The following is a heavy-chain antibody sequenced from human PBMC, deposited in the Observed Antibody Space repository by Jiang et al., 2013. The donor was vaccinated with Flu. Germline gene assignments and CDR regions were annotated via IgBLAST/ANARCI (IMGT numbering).Heavy chain of an antibody. V-gene: IGHV4-30-2*01. Sequence: SGLVKPSQTLSLTCGVSGDSISSDGYSWNWIRQPPGKGLEWIGLIFHSGSTYYNPSLKSRVTISVDTSKNQFSLKLSSVTAADTAVYYCARAGLDGGNDYWGQGTLVTVS. D-gene: IGHD4-23*01. CDR2: IFHSGST. CDR3: ARAGLDGGNDY. CDR1: GDSISSDGYS. J-gene: IGHJ4*02.